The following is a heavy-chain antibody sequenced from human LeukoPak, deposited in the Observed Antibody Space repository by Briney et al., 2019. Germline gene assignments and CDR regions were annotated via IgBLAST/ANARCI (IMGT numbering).Heavy chain of an antibody. D-gene: IGHD5-18*01. J-gene: IGHJ4*02. Sequence: SETLSLTCTVSGGSVSSCSYYWSWIRQPPGKGGEWIRPIYYSGSANCNPSLKSRVTISVDTSKNQFSLKLSSVTAADTAVYYCARDLVPDTAMVSRYFDYWGQGTLVTVSS. CDR2: IYYSGSA. CDR3: ARDLVPDTAMVSRYFDY. CDR1: GGSVSSCSYY. V-gene: IGHV4-61*01.